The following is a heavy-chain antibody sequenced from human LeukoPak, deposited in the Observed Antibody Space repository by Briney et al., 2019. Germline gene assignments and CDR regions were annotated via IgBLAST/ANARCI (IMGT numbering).Heavy chain of an antibody. V-gene: IGHV3-7*02. CDR3: AKYDRSGYSPTYYFDY. CDR2: IKQDGSEK. D-gene: IGHD3-22*01. Sequence: GGSLRLSCAASGFTFSSYWMSWVRQAPGKGLEWVANIKQDGSEKYYVDSVKGRFTISRDNAKNLLYLQMNSLRAEDTAVYYCAKYDRSGYSPTYYFDYWGQGTLVTVSS. J-gene: IGHJ4*02. CDR1: GFTFSSYW.